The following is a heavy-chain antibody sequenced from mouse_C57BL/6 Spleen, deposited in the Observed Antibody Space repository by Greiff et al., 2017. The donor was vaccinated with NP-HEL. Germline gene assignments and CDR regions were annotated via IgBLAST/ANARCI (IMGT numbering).Heavy chain of an antibody. J-gene: IGHJ4*01. CDR2: INPSTGGT. D-gene: IGHD2-3*01. CDR1: GYSFTGYY. V-gene: IGHV1-42*01. CDR3: ARHDPYAMDY. Sequence: VQLQQSGPELVKPGASVKISCKASGYSFTGYYMNWVKQSPEKSLEWIGEINPSTGGTTYNQKFKAKATLTVDKSSSTAYMQLKSLTSEDSAVYYCARHDPYAMDYWGQGTSVTVSS.